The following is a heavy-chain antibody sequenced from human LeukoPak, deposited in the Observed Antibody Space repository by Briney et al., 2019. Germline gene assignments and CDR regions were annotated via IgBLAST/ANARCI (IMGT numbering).Heavy chain of an antibody. CDR1: GGSFSGYY. V-gene: IGHV4-34*01. CDR2: INHSGST. Sequence: PSETLSLTCAVYGGSFSGYYWSWIRQPPGKGLEWIGEINHSGSTNYNPSLKSRVTISVDTSKNQFSLKLSSVTAADTAVYYCAREGLMGIDPWGQGTLVTVSS. CDR3: AREGLMGIDP. D-gene: IGHD2-8*01. J-gene: IGHJ5*02.